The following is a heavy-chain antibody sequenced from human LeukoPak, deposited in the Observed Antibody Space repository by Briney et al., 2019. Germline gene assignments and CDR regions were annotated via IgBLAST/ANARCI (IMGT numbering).Heavy chain of an antibody. CDR2: IYYIGNT. Sequence: PSETLSLTCTVSGGSVSSGSYYWSWIRQPPGKGLEWIGYIYYIGNTNYNPSLKSRVTISVDSSKNQFSLKLSSVTVPDTAEYYCARWPHYYGSGSRVDYWGQGTLVTVSS. CDR1: GGSVSSGSYY. J-gene: IGHJ4*02. D-gene: IGHD3-10*01. CDR3: ARWPHYYGSGSRVDY. V-gene: IGHV4-61*01.